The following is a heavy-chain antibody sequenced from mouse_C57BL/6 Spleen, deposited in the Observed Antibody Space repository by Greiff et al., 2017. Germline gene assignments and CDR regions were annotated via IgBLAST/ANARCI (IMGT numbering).Heavy chain of an antibody. J-gene: IGHJ4*01. V-gene: IGHV1-72*01. CDR1: GYTFTSYW. D-gene: IGHD1-1*01. CDR2: IDPNSGGT. Sequence: QVQLQQPGAELVKPGASVKLSCKASGYTFTSYWMHWVKQRPGRGLEWIGRIDPNSGGTKYNEKFKSKATLTVDKPSSTAYMQLRIRISDDSAVDYCARHNYASSYAMDYGGQGTSVTVSS. CDR3: ARHNYASSYAMDY.